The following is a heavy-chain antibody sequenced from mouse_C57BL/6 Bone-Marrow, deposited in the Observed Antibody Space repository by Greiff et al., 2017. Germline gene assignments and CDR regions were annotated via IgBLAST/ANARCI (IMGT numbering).Heavy chain of an antibody. CDR2: IDPSDSYT. D-gene: IGHD3-2*02. CDR1: GYTFTSYW. J-gene: IGHJ2*01. CDR3: ARELRLLDY. Sequence: QVQLQQSGAELVRPGTSVKLSCKASGYTFTSYWMHWVKQRPGQGLEWIGVIDPSDSYTNYNQKFKGKATLTVDTSSSTAYMQLSSLTSEDSAVYYCARELRLLDYWGQGTTLTVSS. V-gene: IGHV1-59*01.